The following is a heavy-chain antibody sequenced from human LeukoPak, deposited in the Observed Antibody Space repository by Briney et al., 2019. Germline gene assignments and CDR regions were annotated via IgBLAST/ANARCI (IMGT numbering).Heavy chain of an antibody. Sequence: PSETLSLTCTVSGGSISSGSYYWSWIRQPAGKGLEWIGRIYTGGSTDYIPSLKSRATISVDTSKNQFSLKLSSVTAADTAVYYCAREGGYSYGYGVADYYYYYMDVWGKGTTVTVSS. J-gene: IGHJ6*03. CDR2: IYTGGST. D-gene: IGHD5-18*01. CDR1: GGSISSGSYY. V-gene: IGHV4-61*02. CDR3: AREGGYSYGYGVADYYYYYMDV.